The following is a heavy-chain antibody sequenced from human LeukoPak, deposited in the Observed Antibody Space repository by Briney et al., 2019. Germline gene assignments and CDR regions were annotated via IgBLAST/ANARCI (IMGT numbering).Heavy chain of an antibody. V-gene: IGHV3-23*01. D-gene: IGHD1-26*01. Sequence: GGSLRLSCAASGFTFSSCAMSWVRQAPGKGLESVSAISGSGGSTYYADSVKGRFTISRDNSKNTLYLQMKSLRDEDTAVYYCAKGYDSGSYPPFDYWGQGTLVTVSS. CDR2: ISGSGGST. CDR3: AKGYDSGSYPPFDY. J-gene: IGHJ4*02. CDR1: GFTFSSCA.